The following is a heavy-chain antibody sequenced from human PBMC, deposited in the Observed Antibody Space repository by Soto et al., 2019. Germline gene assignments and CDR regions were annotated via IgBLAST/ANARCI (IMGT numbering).Heavy chain of an antibody. CDR1: GYTFTNYW. D-gene: IGHD6-6*01. J-gene: IGHJ4*02. CDR2: IYLGDSDT. Sequence: PGESLKISCNGSGYTFTNYWIGWVRQMPGKGLELMGIIYLGDSDTRYSPSFQGQVTISADKSISTAYLQWSSLQASDTAMYYCARGGVAARTFDYWGQGTLVTVSS. CDR3: ARGGVAARTFDY. V-gene: IGHV5-51*01.